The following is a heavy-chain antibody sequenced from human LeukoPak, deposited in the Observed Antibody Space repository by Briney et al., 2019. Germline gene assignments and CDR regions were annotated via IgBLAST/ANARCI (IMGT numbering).Heavy chain of an antibody. V-gene: IGHV4-4*02. CDR2: IYHSGST. D-gene: IGHD3-22*01. CDR1: GGSISSSNW. CDR3: ARVEYYYDSSGYAAEYFQH. J-gene: IGHJ1*01. Sequence: WETLSLTCAVSGGSISSSNWWSWVRQPPGKGLEWIGEIYHSGSTNYNPSLKSRVTISVDKSKNQFSLKLSSVTAADTAVYYCARVEYYYDSSGYAAEYFQHWGQGTLVTVSS.